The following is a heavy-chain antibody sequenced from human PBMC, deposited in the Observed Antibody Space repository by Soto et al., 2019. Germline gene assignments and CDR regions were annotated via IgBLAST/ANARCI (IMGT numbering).Heavy chain of an antibody. Sequence: EVQLLESGGGLVQPGGSLRLSCAASGFTFSSYAMSWVRQAPGKGLEWVSGMSGSGGSAYYTASGKGRFTLSRDNSKKTLYLKMNSMRDEDTALYYCAPGPLFGVENLYDYWGQGTLVTVSS. CDR3: APGPLFGVENLYDY. D-gene: IGHD3-3*01. CDR1: GFTFSSYA. V-gene: IGHV3-23*01. CDR2: MSGSGGSA. J-gene: IGHJ4*02.